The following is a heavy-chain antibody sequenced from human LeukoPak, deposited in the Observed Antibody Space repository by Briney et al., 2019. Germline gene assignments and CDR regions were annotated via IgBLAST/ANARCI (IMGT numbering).Heavy chain of an antibody. Sequence: SETLSLTCAVYGGSFSGYYWSWIRQPPGKGLEWIGEINHSGSTNYNPSLKSRVTISVDTSKNQFSLKLSSVTAADTAVYYCARRQWELRPFDYWGQGTLVTVSS. CDR2: INHSGST. V-gene: IGHV4-34*01. CDR3: ARRQWELRPFDY. D-gene: IGHD1-26*01. CDR1: GGSFSGYY. J-gene: IGHJ4*02.